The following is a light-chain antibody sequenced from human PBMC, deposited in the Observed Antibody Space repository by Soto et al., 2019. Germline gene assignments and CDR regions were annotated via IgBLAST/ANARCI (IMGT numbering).Light chain of an antibody. Sequence: EIMLTKSLGTLSLTKEERANLSCSASQNIRNFLAWYQQKPGQAPRLLMYGPSVRATGVPARFRGSGTGTDFTLPNTSLEPEDFTVYYCQQHFNGPITFGQGTRLE. J-gene: IGKJ5*01. CDR2: GPS. V-gene: IGKV3-11*01. CDR1: QNIRNF. CDR3: QQHFNGPIT.